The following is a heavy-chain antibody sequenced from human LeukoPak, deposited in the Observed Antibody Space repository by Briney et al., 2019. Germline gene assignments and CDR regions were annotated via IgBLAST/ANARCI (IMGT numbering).Heavy chain of an antibody. D-gene: IGHD4-23*01. CDR2: IHYSGSA. CDR3: ARDMGAPDYGSYSVDY. CDR1: GGSVSSGSYY. J-gene: IGHJ4*02. Sequence: SETLSLTCTVSGGSVSSGSYYWSWIRQPPGRGLEWIAYIHYSGSAAYNPTLKSRVTISRDMSTNQFSLKMTSVTAADTAVYFCARDMGAPDYGSYSVDYWGQGTLVTVSS. V-gene: IGHV4-61*01.